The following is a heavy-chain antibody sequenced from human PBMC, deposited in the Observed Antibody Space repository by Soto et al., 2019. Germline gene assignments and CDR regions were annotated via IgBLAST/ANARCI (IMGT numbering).Heavy chain of an antibody. CDR2: ISWNSGSI. Sequence: GGSLRLSCAASGFTFDDYAMHWVRQAPGKGLEWVSGISWNSGSIGYADSVKGRFTISRDNSKNTLYLQMNSLRAEDTAVYYCAKDPDTAMPRARFDPWGQGTLVTVSS. V-gene: IGHV3-9*01. D-gene: IGHD5-18*01. CDR3: AKDPDTAMPRARFDP. CDR1: GFTFDDYA. J-gene: IGHJ5*02.